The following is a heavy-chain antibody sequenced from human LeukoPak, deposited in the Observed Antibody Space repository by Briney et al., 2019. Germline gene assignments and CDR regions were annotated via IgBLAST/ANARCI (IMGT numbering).Heavy chain of an antibody. V-gene: IGHV4-34*01. CDR3: ARRKAVAGYTFDY. CDR1: GGSFSGYY. D-gene: IGHD6-19*01. J-gene: IGHJ4*02. Sequence: PSETLSLTCAVYGGSFSGYYWSWIRQPPGKGLEWIGEINHSGSTNYNPSLKSRVTISVDTSKNQFSLKLSSVTAADTAVYYCARRKAVAGYTFDYWGQGTLVTVSP. CDR2: INHSGST.